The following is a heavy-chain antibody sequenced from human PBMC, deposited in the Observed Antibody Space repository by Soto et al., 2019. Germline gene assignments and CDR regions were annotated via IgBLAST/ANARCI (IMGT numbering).Heavy chain of an antibody. J-gene: IGHJ1*01. V-gene: IGHV3-48*01. Sequence: EVQLVESGGGLVQPGGSLRLSCAASGFTFSSYSMNWVRQAPGKGLEWVSYISSSSSTIYYADSVKGRFTISRDNAKNSLYLQMHSLRAEDTAVYYCARDEVDCSGGSCYASEYLQHWGQGTLVTVSS. CDR3: ARDEVDCSGGSCYASEYLQH. D-gene: IGHD2-15*01. CDR1: GFTFSSYS. CDR2: ISSSSSTI.